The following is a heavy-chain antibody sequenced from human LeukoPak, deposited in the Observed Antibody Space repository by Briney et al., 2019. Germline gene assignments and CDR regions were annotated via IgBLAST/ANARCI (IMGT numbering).Heavy chain of an antibody. CDR1: GYSENFYG. V-gene: IGHV1-18*01. Sequence: ASVKVSCKTSGYSENFYGITWVRQVAGQGLEWMGWISAQHGQTEYAPNSQDRVTMTTDTYTNTAYMELRSLRSDDTAVYYCARGYRSSVLRYFDWLVQRGYYYYYYMDVWGKGTTVTISS. J-gene: IGHJ6*03. CDR2: ISAQHGQT. CDR3: ARGYRSSVLRYFDWLVQRGYYYYYYMDV. D-gene: IGHD3-9*01.